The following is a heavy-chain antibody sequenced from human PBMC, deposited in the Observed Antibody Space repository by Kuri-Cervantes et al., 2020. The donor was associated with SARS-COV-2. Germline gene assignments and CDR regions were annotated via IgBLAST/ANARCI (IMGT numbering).Heavy chain of an antibody. CDR2: ISSSGSTI. CDR1: GFTFSDYY. Sequence: GESLKISCAASGFTFSDYYMSWIRQAPGKGLEWVSYISSSGSTIYYADSVKGRFTISRDNAKNSLYLQMNSLRAEDTAVYYCARAGGGRFPQFYGSDPDAFDIWGQGTMVTVSS. V-gene: IGHV3-11*01. D-gene: IGHD3-10*01. J-gene: IGHJ3*02. CDR3: ARAGGGRFPQFYGSDPDAFDI.